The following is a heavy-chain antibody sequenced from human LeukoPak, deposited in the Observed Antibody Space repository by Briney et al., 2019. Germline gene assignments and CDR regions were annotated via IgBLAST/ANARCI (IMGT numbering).Heavy chain of an antibody. CDR2: INEDGTVK. D-gene: IGHD3-16*02. J-gene: IGHJ4*02. V-gene: IGHV3-7*03. CDR1: GFLFRSFW. Sequence: GGSLRLSCAASGFLFRSFWMSWVRQVPGKGPEWVANINEDGTVKHYVDSVKGRFTISRDNAKNSLFLQMNSLRAEDTAMYYCVRGRGFIPDYWGQGTLVTVSS. CDR3: VRGRGFIPDY.